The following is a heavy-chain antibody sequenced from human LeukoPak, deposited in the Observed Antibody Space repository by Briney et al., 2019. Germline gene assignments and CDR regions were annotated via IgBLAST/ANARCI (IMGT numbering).Heavy chain of an antibody. CDR1: GFSFSRSG. CDR3: AKGMWVVRGVIGDAFDI. D-gene: IGHD3-10*01. J-gene: IGHJ3*02. V-gene: IGHV3-30*18. Sequence: GRSLRLSCTASGFSFSRSGMHWVRQAPGKGLEWVAVMSFDGGNKFYTDSVKGRFTISRDNSKNTLYLQMNSLRAEDTAVYYCAKGMWVVRGVIGDAFDIWGQGTMVTVSS. CDR2: MSFDGGNK.